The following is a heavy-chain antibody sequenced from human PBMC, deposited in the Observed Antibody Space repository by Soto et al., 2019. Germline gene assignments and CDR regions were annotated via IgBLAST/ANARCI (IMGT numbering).Heavy chain of an antibody. D-gene: IGHD3-10*01. J-gene: IGHJ5*02. Sequence: SETLSLTCTVSGGSISSYYWSWIRQPPGKGLEWIGYIYYSGSTNYNPSLKSRVTISVDTSKNQFTLKLSSVTAADTAVYYCARLLFGAANWFDPWGQGTLVTVSS. V-gene: IGHV4-59*01. CDR3: ARLLFGAANWFDP. CDR1: GGSISSYY. CDR2: IYYSGST.